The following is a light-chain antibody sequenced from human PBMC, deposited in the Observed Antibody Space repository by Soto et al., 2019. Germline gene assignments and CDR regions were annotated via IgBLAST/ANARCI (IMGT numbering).Light chain of an antibody. CDR3: QQYNNWPWT. Sequence: EIVMTQSPATLSVSPGERATLSCSASQSVSSNLAWYPQKPGQAPRLLIYGASTRATGIPARFSGSGSGTELNLTISSLQSEDFAVYYCQQYNNWPWTFGQGTKVDIK. CDR1: QSVSSN. J-gene: IGKJ1*01. CDR2: GAS. V-gene: IGKV3-15*01.